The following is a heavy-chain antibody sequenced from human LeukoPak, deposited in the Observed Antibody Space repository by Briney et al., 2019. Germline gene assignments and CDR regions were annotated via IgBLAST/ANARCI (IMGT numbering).Heavy chain of an antibody. CDR3: ARGVRGIVGATSPGY. CDR2: MNPNSGNT. V-gene: IGHV1-8*01. J-gene: IGHJ4*02. Sequence: ASVKVSRKASGYTFTSYDINWVRQATGQGLEWMGWMNPNSGNTGYAQKFQGRVTMTRNTSISTAYMELSSLRSEDTAVYYCARGVRGIVGATSPGYWGQGTLVTVSS. D-gene: IGHD1-26*01. CDR1: GYTFTSYD.